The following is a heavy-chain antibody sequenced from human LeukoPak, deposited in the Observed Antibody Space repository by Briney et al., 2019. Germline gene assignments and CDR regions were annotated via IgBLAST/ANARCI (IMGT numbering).Heavy chain of an antibody. CDR2: INPNSGNA. D-gene: IGHD3-10*01. Sequence: ASVKVSCKASGYTFTSYDINWVRQATGQGLEWMGWINPNSGNAGYAQNFRGRITMTRDTSISTVYMELSSLKSEDTAVYYCARKMRDSGSYPDWGPGTLVTVSS. CDR3: ARKMRDSGSYPD. V-gene: IGHV1-8*01. J-gene: IGHJ4*02. CDR1: GYTFTSYD.